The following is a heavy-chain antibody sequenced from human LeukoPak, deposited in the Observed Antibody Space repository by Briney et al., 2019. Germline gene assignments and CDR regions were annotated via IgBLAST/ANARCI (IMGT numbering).Heavy chain of an antibody. D-gene: IGHD3-3*01. CDR2: INGNSGDT. Sequence: ASVKVSCKALGYTFTDYYMHWVRQAPGKGLEWMGWINGNSGDTKYAQKFQGRVTMTRDTSISTAYMELSRLRYDDTAIYYCARVQTTGLLEWLYWGQGALVTVSS. CDR1: GYTFTDYY. J-gene: IGHJ4*02. CDR3: ARVQTTGLLEWLY. V-gene: IGHV1-2*02.